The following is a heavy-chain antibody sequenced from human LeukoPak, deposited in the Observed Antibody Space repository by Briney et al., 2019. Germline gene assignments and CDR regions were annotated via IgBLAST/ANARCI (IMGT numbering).Heavy chain of an antibody. D-gene: IGHD5-12*01. CDR2: IWYDGCNK. CDR3: AKSGVSGYDYGDYYYYMDV. V-gene: IGHV3-30*02. Sequence: GGSVTVSCPASGFTFSHYDMHWVRQAPGKGLEGVGFIWYDGCNKYYEDSVKGRFTISRDNSKNKLYLQMNSLRAEDTAVYYCAKSGVSGYDYGDYYYYMDVWGKGTTVTVSS. J-gene: IGHJ6*03. CDR1: GFTFSHYD.